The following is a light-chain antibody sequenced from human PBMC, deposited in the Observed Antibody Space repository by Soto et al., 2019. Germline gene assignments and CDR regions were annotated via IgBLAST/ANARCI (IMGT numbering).Light chain of an antibody. CDR1: TGAVTN. J-gene: IGKJ5*01. Sequence: SLTVSPGGTVTLTCGSSTGAVTNGHYPYWYQQKPGQPPRLLIYDTSNRAAGVPARFSGSRSGTDFTLTISSLEPEDFAVYFCHQRNKFGQGTRLEIK. CDR3: HQRNK. V-gene: IGKV3D-11*01. CDR2: DTS.